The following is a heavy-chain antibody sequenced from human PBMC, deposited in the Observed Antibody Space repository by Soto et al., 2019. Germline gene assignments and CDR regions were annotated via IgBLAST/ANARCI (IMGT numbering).Heavy chain of an antibody. CDR3: AKDSEPFGESENWFDP. Sequence: GSLRLSCAASGFTFSSYAMSWVRQAPGKGLEWVSAISGSGGSTYYADSVKGRFTISRDNSKNTLYLQMNSLRAEDMAVYYCAKDSEPFGESENWFDPWGQGTLVTVAS. CDR2: ISGSGGST. V-gene: IGHV3-23*01. CDR1: GFTFSSYA. J-gene: IGHJ5*02. D-gene: IGHD3-10*01.